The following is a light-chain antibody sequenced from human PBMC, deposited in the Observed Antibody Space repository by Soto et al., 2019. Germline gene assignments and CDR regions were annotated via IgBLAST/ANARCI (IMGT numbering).Light chain of an antibody. CDR2: AAS. CDR3: QQSYTTPWT. J-gene: IGKJ1*01. CDR1: QSISSF. V-gene: IGKV1-39*01. Sequence: DIHMTQSPSSLSASVGDRVTITCRSSQSISSFLNWYQQKPGKAPHLLIYAASSLRYGDPSRFRGSESGTEFTLTISSLQPEDFATYFCQQSYTTPWTFGQGTKVDIK.